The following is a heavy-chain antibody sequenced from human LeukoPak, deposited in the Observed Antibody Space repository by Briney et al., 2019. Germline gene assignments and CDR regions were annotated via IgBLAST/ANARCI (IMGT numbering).Heavy chain of an antibody. Sequence: ASETLSLTCTVSGGSISGYYWSWIRQPPGKGLEWIGYIYYSGSTNYNPSLKSRVTISVDTSKNQFSLKLSSVTAADTAVYYCARTFSGSYYHYGMDVWGQGTTVTVSS. V-gene: IGHV4-59*01. D-gene: IGHD1-26*01. CDR2: IYYSGST. CDR1: GGSISGYY. CDR3: ARTFSGSYYHYGMDV. J-gene: IGHJ6*02.